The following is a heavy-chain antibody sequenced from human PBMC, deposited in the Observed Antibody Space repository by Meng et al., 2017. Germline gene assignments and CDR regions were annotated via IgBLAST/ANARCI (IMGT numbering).Heavy chain of an antibody. CDR1: GGSISSSSYY. CDR2: IYYSGST. D-gene: IGHD3-22*01. CDR3: ARICYDSSGYSPYNWFDP. J-gene: IGHJ5*02. Sequence: LTLQASGPESVKPSEPLYPPCPVPGGSISSSSYYWGWIRQPPGKGLEWIGSIYYSGSTYYNPSLKSRVTISVDTSKNQFSLKLSSVTAADTAVYYCARICYDSSGYSPYNWFDPWGQGTLVTVSS. V-gene: IGHV4-39*07.